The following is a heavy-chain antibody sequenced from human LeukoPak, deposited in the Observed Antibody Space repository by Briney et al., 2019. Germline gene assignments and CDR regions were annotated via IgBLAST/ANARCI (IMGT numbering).Heavy chain of an antibody. CDR1: AFTFSDYS. J-gene: IGHJ4*02. CDR3: ARDRLTSGSYFFDY. V-gene: IGHV3-48*01. CDR2: ISESSGTI. Sequence: GGSLRLSCAASAFTFSDYSMNWVRQAPGKGLEWISYISESSGTIYYADSVRGRFTISRDNAKNSMYLQMNSLRAEDTAVYYCARDRLTSGSYFFDYWGQGTLVTLSS. D-gene: IGHD1-26*01.